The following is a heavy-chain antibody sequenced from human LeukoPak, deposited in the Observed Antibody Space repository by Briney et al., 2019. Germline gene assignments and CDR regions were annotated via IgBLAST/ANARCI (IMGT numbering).Heavy chain of an antibody. J-gene: IGHJ4*02. Sequence: GGSLRLSCAASGFTFSDHAMTWVRQTLAKGLESVSSTSAGGDITHYAESVKGRFTISRDNAKNSLYLQMNSLRDEDMAVYYCARGSGSWDYWGQGTLVTVSS. V-gene: IGHV3-23*01. CDR3: ARGSGSWDY. CDR2: TSAGGDIT. D-gene: IGHD3-10*01. CDR1: GFTFSDHA.